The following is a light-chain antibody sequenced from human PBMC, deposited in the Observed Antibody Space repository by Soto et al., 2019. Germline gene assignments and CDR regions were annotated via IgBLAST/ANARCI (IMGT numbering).Light chain of an antibody. J-gene: IGKJ3*01. V-gene: IGKV3-15*01. CDR1: QSISSN. CDR3: QQYNNWPL. CDR2: AAS. Sequence: EIVMTQSQATLSVSPGERATLSCRASQSISSNLAWYQQKPGQAPRLLIYAASTRATGIPARFSGSGSGTEFTLTISSLQSEDFAVYYCQQYNNWPLFGPGTKVDIK.